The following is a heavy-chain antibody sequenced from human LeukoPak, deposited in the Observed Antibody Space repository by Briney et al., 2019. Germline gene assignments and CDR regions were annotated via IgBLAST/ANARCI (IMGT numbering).Heavy chain of an antibody. D-gene: IGHD2-15*01. CDR3: ARRYCSGGTCYLVENWLDP. CDR2: INPNSGGT. J-gene: IGHJ5*02. Sequence: ASVKVSCKASGYTLTAYYIYWVRQAPGQGLEWGGRINPNSGGTDYAQNFQGRVSMTSDTSISTAYMELSRLRSDDTAVYYCARRYCSGGTCYLVENWLDPWGQGTLVTVSS. V-gene: IGHV1-2*06. CDR1: GYTLTAYY.